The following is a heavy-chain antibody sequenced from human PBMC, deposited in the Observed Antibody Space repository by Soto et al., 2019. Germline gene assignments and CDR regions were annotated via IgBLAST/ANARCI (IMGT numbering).Heavy chain of an antibody. CDR3: AAPRGFAARRPFDY. J-gene: IGHJ4*02. Sequence: QVHLVQSGAEVTRPGASVKVSCKISGSSLSEVSLHWLRQAPGKGPEWMGGFHAEEGGIVYAQNFQGRVTMTEDTSTGTAYMVLTGLTSEDTAIYYCAAPRGFAARRPFDYWGLGTLIIVSS. D-gene: IGHD6-6*01. V-gene: IGHV1-24*01. CDR1: GSSLSEVS. CDR2: FHAEEGGI.